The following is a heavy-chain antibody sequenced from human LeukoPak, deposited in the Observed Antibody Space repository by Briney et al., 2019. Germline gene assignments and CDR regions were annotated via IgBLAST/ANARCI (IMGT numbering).Heavy chain of an antibody. D-gene: IGHD6-6*01. V-gene: IGHV1-24*01. CDR1: GYTLTELS. J-gene: IGHJ4*02. CDR2: FDPEDGET. Sequence: ASVKVSCKVSGYTLTELSMHWVRQAPGQGLEWMGGFDPEDGETIYAQKFQGRVTMTEDTSTDTAYMELSSLRSEATAVYYCATDSSIAARPDYFDYWGQGTLVTVSS. CDR3: ATDSSIAARPDYFDY.